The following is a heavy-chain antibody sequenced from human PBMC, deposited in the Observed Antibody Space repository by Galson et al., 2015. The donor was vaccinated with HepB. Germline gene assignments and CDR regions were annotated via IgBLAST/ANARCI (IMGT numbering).Heavy chain of an antibody. D-gene: IGHD2-2*01. CDR2: ITTYDGKA. J-gene: IGHJ5*02. CDR3: ARVLPAAQNWFDP. CDR1: GYILTTYG. Sequence: SVKVSCKASGYILTTYGISWVRQVPGRGLEWLGCITTYDGKANYAQRVQGRVTMTTDTSTTTAYMELRDLTSDDTAVYYCARVLPAAQNWFDPWGQGTLVTVSS. V-gene: IGHV1-18*01.